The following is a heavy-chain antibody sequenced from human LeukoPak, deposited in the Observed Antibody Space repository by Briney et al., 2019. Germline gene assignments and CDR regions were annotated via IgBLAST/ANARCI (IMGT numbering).Heavy chain of an antibody. V-gene: IGHV3-7*01. CDR2: VKEDGSEK. CDR1: GFNFSSYW. CDR3: ASVLAGYDDALDF. J-gene: IGHJ3*01. D-gene: IGHD3-9*01. Sequence: GGSLRLSCAVSGFNFSSYWMGWVRQAPGKGLEWVASVKEDGSEKYYVDSVKGRFTISRDNAKNSLYLQMNSLRVEDTAVYYCASVLAGYDDALDFWGQGTLVTVSS.